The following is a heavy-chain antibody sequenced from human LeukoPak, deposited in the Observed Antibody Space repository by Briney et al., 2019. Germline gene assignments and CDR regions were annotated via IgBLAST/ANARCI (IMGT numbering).Heavy chain of an antibody. CDR2: IKQDGSEK. Sequence: RXSCXXSGFTXSSYWMSWVRQAPGKGLEWVANIKQDGSEKYYVDSVKGRFTISRDNAKNSLYLQMNSLRAEDTAVYYCARNRGYIIYWGQGTLVTVSS. CDR3: ARNRGYIIY. D-gene: IGHD5-18*01. J-gene: IGHJ4*02. CDR1: GFTXSSYW. V-gene: IGHV3-7*01.